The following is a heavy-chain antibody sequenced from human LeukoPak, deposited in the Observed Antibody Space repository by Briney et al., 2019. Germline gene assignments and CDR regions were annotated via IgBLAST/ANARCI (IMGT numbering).Heavy chain of an antibody. D-gene: IGHD2/OR15-2a*01. Sequence: PGGSLRLSCGASGFTFRSYAMSWVRQAPGKGLEWVSAISGSGGSTYSADSVKGRFTISRDNSKNTLYLQINSLRAEDTAVYYCAKEVADLTLAFSHWDYFDYWGQGTLVTVSS. J-gene: IGHJ4*02. CDR1: GFTFRSYA. CDR3: AKEVADLTLAFSHWDYFDY. CDR2: ISGSGGST. V-gene: IGHV3-23*01.